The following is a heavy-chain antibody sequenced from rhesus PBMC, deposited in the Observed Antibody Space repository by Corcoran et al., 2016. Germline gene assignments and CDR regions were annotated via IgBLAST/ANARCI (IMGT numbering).Heavy chain of an antibody. D-gene: IGHD3-28*01. Sequence: QVQLQESGPGLVKPSETLSLTCAVSGGSISSNYWSWIRQAPGKGLAWIGRIYGSGGRTDYNPSLKSRVTISTDTSKKQFSLKLNSVTAADTAVYYCARDSYYGSGYYTYWYFDIWGPGTPITISS. J-gene: IGHJ2*01. V-gene: IGHV4-160*01. CDR2: IYGSGGRT. CDR1: GGSISSNY. CDR3: ARDSYYGSGYYTYWYFDI.